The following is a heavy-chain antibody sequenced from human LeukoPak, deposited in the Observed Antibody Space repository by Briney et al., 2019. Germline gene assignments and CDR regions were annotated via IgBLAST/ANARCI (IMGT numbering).Heavy chain of an antibody. CDR3: ARIATKDGRDY. D-gene: IGHD5-12*01. J-gene: IGHJ4*02. CDR2: KYYKSKWFS. V-gene: IGHV6-1*01. CDR1: GDSVSSKSAA. Sequence: SQTLSLTCAISGDSVSSKSAAWNWVRQFPSRGLEWLGKKYYKSKWFSEYAVSEKSRISINPDTAKNQFSLQLNSVTPDDTAVYYCARIATKDGRDYWGQGILVTVSS.